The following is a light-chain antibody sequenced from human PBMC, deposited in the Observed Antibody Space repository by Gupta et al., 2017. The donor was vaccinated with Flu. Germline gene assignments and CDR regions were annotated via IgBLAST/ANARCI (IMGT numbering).Light chain of an antibody. J-gene: IGKJ2*01. CDR3: QQYGGSPRYT. V-gene: IGKV3-20*01. CDR2: GSS. CDR1: QSISTNY. Sequence: IVLTQSPGTLSLSPVEGATLACRASQSISTNYLAWYQQKPGQAPRLLIYGSSTRATGIPERFSGSGSGTDFTLTISSLESEDSAVYFCQQYGGSPRYTFGQGTKLEIK.